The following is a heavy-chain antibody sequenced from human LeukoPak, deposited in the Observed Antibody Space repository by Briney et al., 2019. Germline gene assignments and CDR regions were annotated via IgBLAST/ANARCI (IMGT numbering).Heavy chain of an antibody. D-gene: IGHD5-12*01. V-gene: IGHV3-30-3*01. CDR2: ISYDGSNK. J-gene: IGHJ4*02. CDR1: GFTFSSYA. CDR3: ARGEEGRWLRLGGVDY. Sequence: PGRSLRLSCAASGFTFSSYAKHWVRQAPGKGLEWVAVISYDGSNKYYADSVKGRFTISRDNSKNTLYLQMNSLRAEDTAVYYCARGEEGRWLRLGGVDYWGQGTLVTVSS.